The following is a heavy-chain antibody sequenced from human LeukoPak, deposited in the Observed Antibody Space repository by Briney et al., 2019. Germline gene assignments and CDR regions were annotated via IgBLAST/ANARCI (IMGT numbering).Heavy chain of an antibody. V-gene: IGHV3-7*01. CDR1: GFTFSSYA. CDR2: IKEDGSEK. CDR3: ARPFPIDS. J-gene: IGHJ4*02. D-gene: IGHD2/OR15-2a*01. Sequence: PGGSLRLSCAASGFTFSSYAMSWVRQAPGKGLEWVANIKEDGSEKYYVDSVKGRFIISRDNAKNSLYLQMNSLRAEDTAVYYCARPFPIDSWGQGTLVTVSS.